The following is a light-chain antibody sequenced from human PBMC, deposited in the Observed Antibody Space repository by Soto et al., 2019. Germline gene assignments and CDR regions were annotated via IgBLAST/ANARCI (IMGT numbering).Light chain of an antibody. Sequence: QSVLTQPASVSASPGQSITISCTGTSSDIGDYNYVSWYQQHPGKAPKLMIYEVSNRPSGISSRFSGSKSGNTASLTVSGLQAEDEADYYCSSYAGRTLYVFGTGTKVTVL. CDR1: SSDIGDYNY. J-gene: IGLJ1*01. CDR2: EVS. V-gene: IGLV2-14*01. CDR3: SSYAGRTLYV.